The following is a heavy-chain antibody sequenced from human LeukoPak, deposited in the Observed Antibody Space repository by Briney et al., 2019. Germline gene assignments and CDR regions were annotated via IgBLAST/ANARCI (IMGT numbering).Heavy chain of an antibody. V-gene: IGHV4-61*02. CDR2: ISTSGST. J-gene: IGHJ6*03. CDR1: GYSISSGYY. Sequence: SETLSLTCTVSGYSISSGYYWSWIRQPAGKGLEWIGRISTSGSTNYNPSLKSRVTISVDTSKNQFSLKLNSVAAADTAVYYCARTYNQFGVHYMDVWGKGTTVTISS. CDR3: ARTYNQFGVHYMDV. D-gene: IGHD3-10*01.